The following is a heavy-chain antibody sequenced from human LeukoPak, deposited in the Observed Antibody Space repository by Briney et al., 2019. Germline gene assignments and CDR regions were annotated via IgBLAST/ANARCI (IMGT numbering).Heavy chain of an antibody. J-gene: IGHJ6*02. D-gene: IGHD6-6*01. CDR2: IYYSGST. CDR3: ARAIAARTRGGMDV. Sequence: PSETLSLTCTVSGVSISSSSYYWGWIRQPPGKGLEWIGSIYYSGSTYYNPSLKSRVTISVDTSKNQFSLKLSSVTAADTAVYYCARAIAARTRGGMDVWGQGTTVTVSS. CDR1: GVSISSSSYY. V-gene: IGHV4-39*01.